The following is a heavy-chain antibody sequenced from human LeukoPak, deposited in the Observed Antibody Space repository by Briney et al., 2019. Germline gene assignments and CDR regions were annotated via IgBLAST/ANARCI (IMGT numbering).Heavy chain of an antibody. Sequence: GGSLRLSCAASGFTFSTYSMNWVRQAPGKGLEWVSYISSSGTTIYYADSVKGRFTISRDNSKNTLYLQMNSLRAEDTAVYYCAKGRIAAAGTLDYWGQGTLVTVSS. J-gene: IGHJ4*02. V-gene: IGHV3-48*01. CDR3: AKGRIAAAGTLDY. D-gene: IGHD6-13*01. CDR2: ISSSGTTI. CDR1: GFTFSTYS.